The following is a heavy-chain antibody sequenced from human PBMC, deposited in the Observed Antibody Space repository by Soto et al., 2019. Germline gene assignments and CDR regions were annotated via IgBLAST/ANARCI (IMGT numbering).Heavy chain of an antibody. V-gene: IGHV3-48*03. Sequence: GGSLRLSCAASGFTFSSYEMNWVRQAPGKGLEWVSYISSSGSTIYYADSVKGRFTISRDNAKNSLYLQMNSLRAEDTAVYYCARAGGGVTNSYGASGWGYYSYYGMDVWGQGTTVTVSS. D-gene: IGHD5-18*01. CDR1: GFTFSSYE. CDR2: ISSSGSTI. CDR3: ARAGGGVTNSYGASGWGYYSYYGMDV. J-gene: IGHJ6*02.